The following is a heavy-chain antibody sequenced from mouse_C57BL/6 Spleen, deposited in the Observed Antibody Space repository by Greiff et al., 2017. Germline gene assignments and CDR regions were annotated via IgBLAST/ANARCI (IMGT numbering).Heavy chain of an antibody. Sequence: VQLQQSGAELVKPGASVKMSCKASGYTFTSYWINWVKQRHGQGLEWIGDIHPGSGSTNYNEKFKSKATLTVDTSSSTAYMQLSSLTSEDSSVYYCARATVFPEKFDYWGQGTTLTVSS. V-gene: IGHV1-55*01. J-gene: IGHJ2*01. D-gene: IGHD1-1*01. CDR3: ARATVFPEKFDY. CDR1: GYTFTSYW. CDR2: IHPGSGST.